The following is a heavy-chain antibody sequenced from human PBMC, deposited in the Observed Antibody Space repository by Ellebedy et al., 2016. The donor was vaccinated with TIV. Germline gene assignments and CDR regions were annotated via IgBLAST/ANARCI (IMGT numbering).Heavy chain of an antibody. D-gene: IGHD2-2*01. V-gene: IGHV3-7*01. CDR2: TKQDESAK. J-gene: IGHJ6*02. CDR1: GFTFGSHW. CDR3: AREIVVVPDARRPYYYSAMDV. Sequence: PGGSLRLSCAASGFTFGSHWMTSVRLAPGKWLEWVANTKQDESAKNYVDSVKGRFTIFRDNLKNSLYLQMNSLRAEDTAVYYCAREIVVVPDARRPYYYSAMDVWGQGTTVTVSS.